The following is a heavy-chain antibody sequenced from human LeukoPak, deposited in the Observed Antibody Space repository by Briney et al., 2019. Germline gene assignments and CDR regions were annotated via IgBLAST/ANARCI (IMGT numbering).Heavy chain of an antibody. Sequence: NASETLSLTCTVSGVSISGNYWSWIRQPPGKGLEWIGYIFYTGSTNYNPSLQSRVTILLDTSKNQFSLKLSSVSAADTAVYYCARENSPEAFDFWGQGRMVIVSS. V-gene: IGHV4-59*01. CDR2: IFYTGST. D-gene: IGHD1-14*01. J-gene: IGHJ3*01. CDR1: GVSISGNY. CDR3: ARENSPEAFDF.